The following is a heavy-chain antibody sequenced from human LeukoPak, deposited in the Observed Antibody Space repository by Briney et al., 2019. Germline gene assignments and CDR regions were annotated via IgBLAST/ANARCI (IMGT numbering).Heavy chain of an antibody. V-gene: IGHV1-2*02. J-gene: IGHJ5*02. D-gene: IGHD6-13*01. CDR1: GYTFTGYY. CDR3: AGDTRSSWYPLGPNWFDP. Sequence: ASVKVSCKASGYTFTGYYMHWVRQAPGQGLEWMGWINPNSGGTNYAQKFQGRVTMTRDTSISTAYMELSRLRSDDTAVYYCAGDTRSSWYPLGPNWFDPWGQGTLVTVSS. CDR2: INPNSGGT.